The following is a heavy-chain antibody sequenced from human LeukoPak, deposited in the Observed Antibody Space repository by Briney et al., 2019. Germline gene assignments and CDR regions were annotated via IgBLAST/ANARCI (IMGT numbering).Heavy chain of an antibody. V-gene: IGHV4-59*01. D-gene: IGHD2-15*01. CDR2: IYYTGRT. CDR1: AGSISGYY. J-gene: IGHJ4*02. CDR3: ARDHCRGGSCYEDY. Sequence: PSETLSLTCTVSAGSISGYYWTWIRQPPGKGLEWIGYIYYTGRTNYNPSLKSRVAISVDTSKNQFSLKLRSVTAADTAVYYCARDHCRGGSCYEDYWGQGTLVTVSS.